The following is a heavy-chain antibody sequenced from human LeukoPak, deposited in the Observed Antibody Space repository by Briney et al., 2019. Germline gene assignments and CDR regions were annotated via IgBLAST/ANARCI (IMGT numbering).Heavy chain of an antibody. CDR2: IANDGRDK. D-gene: IGHD3-22*01. CDR1: GFTFNSYG. V-gene: IGHV3-30*19. Sequence: PGGSLRLSCAASGFTFNSYGVHWVRQAPGKGLEWVAVIANDGRDKKSADSVKGRFTISRDNSKNTLYLQMNSLRAEDTAVYYCARDRVAYDSSGYYMYYFDYWGQGTLVTVSS. CDR3: ARDRVAYDSSGYYMYYFDY. J-gene: IGHJ4*02.